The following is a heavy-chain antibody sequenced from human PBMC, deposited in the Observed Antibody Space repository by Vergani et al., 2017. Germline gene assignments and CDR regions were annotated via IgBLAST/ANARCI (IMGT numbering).Heavy chain of an antibody. D-gene: IGHD1-26*01. CDR1: GGSISSGSYY. CDR2: IYTSGST. V-gene: IGHV4-61*02. Sequence: QVQLQESGPGLVKPSQTLSLTCTVSGGSISSGSYYWSWIRQPAGKGLEWIGRIYTSGSTNYNPSLKSRVTISVDTSKNQFSLKLSSVTAADTAVYYCAREKGSGSYARWGHGTLVTVSS. J-gene: IGHJ4*01. CDR3: AREKGSGSYAR.